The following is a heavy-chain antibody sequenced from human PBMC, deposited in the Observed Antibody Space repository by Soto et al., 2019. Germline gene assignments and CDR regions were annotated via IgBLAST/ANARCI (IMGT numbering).Heavy chain of an antibody. Sequence: ASVKVSCKASGYTFTGYYMHWVRQAPGQGLEWMGWINPNSGGTNYAQKFQGRVTMTRDTSISTAYMELSRLRSDDTAVYYCATGLTLGDYVWGSYRYYYGMDVWGQGTTVTVSS. V-gene: IGHV1-2*02. J-gene: IGHJ6*02. CDR1: GYTFTGYY. CDR2: INPNSGGT. CDR3: ATGLTLGDYVWGSYRYYYGMDV. D-gene: IGHD3-16*02.